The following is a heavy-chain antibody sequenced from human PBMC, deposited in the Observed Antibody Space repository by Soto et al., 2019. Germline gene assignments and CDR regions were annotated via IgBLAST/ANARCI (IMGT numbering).Heavy chain of an antibody. V-gene: IGHV3-23*01. CDR2: ISGSGGST. J-gene: IGHJ5*02. CDR1: GFTFSSYA. Sequence: PGGSLRLSCAASGFTFSSYAMSWVCQAPGKGLEWVSAISGSGGSTYYADSVKGRFTISRDNSKNTLYLQMNSLRAEDTAVYYCAKDPWGWQQLVVWFDPWGQGTLVTVSS. D-gene: IGHD6-13*01. CDR3: AKDPWGWQQLVVWFDP.